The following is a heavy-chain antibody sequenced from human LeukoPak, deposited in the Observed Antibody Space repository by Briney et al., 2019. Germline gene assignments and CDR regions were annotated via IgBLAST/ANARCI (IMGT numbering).Heavy chain of an antibody. D-gene: IGHD3-10*01. Sequence: PSETLSLTCTVSGGSITSNSYYWGWIRQPPGKGLEWIGSIYSSGHTYYNPSLKSRVTISVHTSKNQFSLKLSSVTAADTAIYFCARMYYYGSGSDYLNWFDPWGQGTLVTVSS. CDR2: IYSSGHT. CDR3: ARMYYYGSGSDYLNWFDP. J-gene: IGHJ5*02. CDR1: GGSITSNSYY. V-gene: IGHV4-39*07.